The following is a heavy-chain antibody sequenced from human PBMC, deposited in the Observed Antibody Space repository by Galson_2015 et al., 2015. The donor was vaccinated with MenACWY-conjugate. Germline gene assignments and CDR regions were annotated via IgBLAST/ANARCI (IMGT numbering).Heavy chain of an antibody. CDR2: IRSKTNSYAT. CDR1: GFTFSGTS. CDR3: VRYCGSTGCPPYSYYGMDV. D-gene: IGHD2-2*01. V-gene: IGHV3-73*01. Sequence: SLRLSCAASGFTFSGTSMHWVRQASGKGLEWVGRIRSKTNSYATSYAASVKGRFTVSRDDSKNTAYLQMNSLKTEDTAVYYCVRYCGSTGCPPYSYYGMDVWGQGTTVTVSS. J-gene: IGHJ6*02.